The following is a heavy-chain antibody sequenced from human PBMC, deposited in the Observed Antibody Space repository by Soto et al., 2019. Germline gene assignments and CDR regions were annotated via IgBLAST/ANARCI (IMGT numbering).Heavy chain of an antibody. CDR2: IFSNDEK. CDR3: ARIPQKYYYDSSGYSAFDI. Sequence: QVTLKESGPVLVKPTETLTLTCTVSGFSLSNARMGVSWIRQPPGKALEWLAHIFSNDEKSYSTSLKSRLTISKDTSKSQVVLTMTNMDPVDTATYYCARIPQKYYYDSSGYSAFDIWGQGTMVTVSS. V-gene: IGHV2-26*01. D-gene: IGHD3-22*01. J-gene: IGHJ3*02. CDR1: GFSLSNARMG.